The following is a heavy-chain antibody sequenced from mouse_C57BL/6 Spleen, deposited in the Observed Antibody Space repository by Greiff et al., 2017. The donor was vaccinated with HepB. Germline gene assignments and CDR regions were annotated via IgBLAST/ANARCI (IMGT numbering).Heavy chain of an antibody. Sequence: QVQLKQSGAELMKPGASVKLSCKATGYTFTGYWIEWVKQRPGHGLEWIGEILPGSGSTNYNEKFKGKATFTADTSSNTAYMQLSSLTTEDSAIYYCARCLPYDYDEGVFDYWGQGTTLTVSS. CDR3: ARCLPYDYDEGVFDY. J-gene: IGHJ2*01. CDR1: GYTFTGYW. CDR2: ILPGSGST. D-gene: IGHD2-4*01. V-gene: IGHV1-9*01.